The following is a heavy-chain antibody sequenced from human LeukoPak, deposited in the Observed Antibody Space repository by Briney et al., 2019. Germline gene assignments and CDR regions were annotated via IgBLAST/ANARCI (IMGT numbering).Heavy chain of an antibody. D-gene: IGHD2-8*01. CDR2: IYTSGSA. V-gene: IGHV4-61*02. J-gene: IGHJ3*02. Sequence: PSETLSLTCTVSGGSMSSGGHYWSWIRQPAGKGLEWIGRIYTSGSANYNPSLKSRVTISVDTSKNQFSLKLSSVTAADTAVYYCARDLCTNGVCYDAFDIWGQGTMVNVSS. CDR1: GGSMSSGGHY. CDR3: ARDLCTNGVCYDAFDI.